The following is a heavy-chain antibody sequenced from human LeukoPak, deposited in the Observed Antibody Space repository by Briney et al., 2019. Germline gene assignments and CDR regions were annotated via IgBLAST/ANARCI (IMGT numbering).Heavy chain of an antibody. CDR1: GFTFSDYY. J-gene: IGHJ4*02. Sequence: GGSLRLSCAASGFTFSDYYMSWIRQAPGKGLEWVSYISSSGNTVKYADSVKGRFTISRDNAKNSLYLQMYSLRAEDTAVYYCARDQVSVAGTGIDYWGQGTLVTVSS. CDR3: ARDQVSVAGTGIDY. D-gene: IGHD6-19*01. V-gene: IGHV3-11*04. CDR2: ISSSGNTV.